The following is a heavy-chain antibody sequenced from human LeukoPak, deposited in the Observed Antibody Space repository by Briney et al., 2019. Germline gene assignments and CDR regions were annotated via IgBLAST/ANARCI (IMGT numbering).Heavy chain of an antibody. Sequence: SETLSLTCTVSGGSISSSSYYWGWIRQPPGKGLEWIGSIYYSGSTYYNPSLKSRVTISVDTSKNQFSLKLSSVTAADTAVYYCARARDYYDSSGYYYWFDAFDIWGQGTMVTVSS. D-gene: IGHD3-22*01. CDR1: GGSISSSSYY. V-gene: IGHV4-39*07. CDR3: ARARDYYDSSGYYYWFDAFDI. CDR2: IYYSGST. J-gene: IGHJ3*02.